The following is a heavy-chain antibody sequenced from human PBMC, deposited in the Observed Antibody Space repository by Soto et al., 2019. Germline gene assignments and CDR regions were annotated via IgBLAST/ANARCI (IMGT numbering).Heavy chain of an antibody. CDR2: ISYDGSNK. D-gene: IGHD4-4*01. J-gene: IGHJ6*02. CDR1: GFTFSSYG. CDR3: AKDDTTVTTGSNYYYYGMDV. V-gene: IGHV3-30*18. Sequence: GGSLRLSCAASGFTFSSYGMHLVRQAPGKGLEWVAFISYDGSNKYYADSVKGRFTISRDKSKNTLYLQMNSLRAGDTAVYYCAKDDTTVTTGSNYYYYGMDVWGQGTTVTVSS.